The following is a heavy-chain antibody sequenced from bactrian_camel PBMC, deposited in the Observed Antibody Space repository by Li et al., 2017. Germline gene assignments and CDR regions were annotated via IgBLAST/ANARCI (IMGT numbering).Heavy chain of an antibody. CDR3: ASD. CDR2: INRPGTNT. Sequence: SVFTFGSADMICVRQAPGKVLEWVSAINRPGTNTYYTDSVKGRLTISKDNAEDTLYLQMNSLKPEDTAIYYCASDMG. CDR1: VFTFGSAD. J-gene: IGHJ3*01. V-gene: IGHV3S40*01.